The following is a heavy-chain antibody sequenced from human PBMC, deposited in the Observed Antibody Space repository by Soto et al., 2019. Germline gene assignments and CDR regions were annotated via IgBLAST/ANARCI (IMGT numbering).Heavy chain of an antibody. CDR1: GYTFTGYY. D-gene: IGHD2-15*01. Sequence: ASVKVSCKASGYTFTGYYMHWVRQAPGQGLEWMGWINPSSGGTNYAQKFQGWVTMTRDTSISTAYMELSRLRSDDTAVYYCARGYCSGGSCYWGDYYYGMDVWGQGTTVTVSS. CDR2: INPSSGGT. CDR3: ARGYCSGGSCYWGDYYYGMDV. J-gene: IGHJ6*02. V-gene: IGHV1-2*04.